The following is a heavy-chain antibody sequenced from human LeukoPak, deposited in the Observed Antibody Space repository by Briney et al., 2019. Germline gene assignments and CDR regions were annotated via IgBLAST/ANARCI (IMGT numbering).Heavy chain of an antibody. V-gene: IGHV4-59*12. CDR2: IYYSGST. Sequence: PSETLSLTCTVSGGSISSYYWSWIRQPPGKGLEWIGYIYYSGSTNYNPSLKSRVTISVDTSKNQFSLKLSSVTAADTAVYYCARDDSGYASIDYWGQGTLVTVSS. D-gene: IGHD5-12*01. CDR3: ARDDSGYASIDY. CDR1: GGSISSYY. J-gene: IGHJ4*02.